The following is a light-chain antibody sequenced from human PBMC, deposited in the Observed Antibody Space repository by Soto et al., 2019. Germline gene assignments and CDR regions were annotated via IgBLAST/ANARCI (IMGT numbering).Light chain of an antibody. Sequence: EIVLTQSPGILFLSPGERATLSCRASQSLSGGYLAWFQQKPGQTPRLLIYSASNRATGIPDRFSGSGSGTDFTLTISRLEPEDFVVYYCQQNGSLPITFGQGTRLEIK. CDR1: QSLSGGY. CDR2: SAS. CDR3: QQNGSLPIT. V-gene: IGKV3-20*01. J-gene: IGKJ5*01.